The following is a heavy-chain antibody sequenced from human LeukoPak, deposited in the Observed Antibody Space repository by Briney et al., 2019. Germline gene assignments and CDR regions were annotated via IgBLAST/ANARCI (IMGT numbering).Heavy chain of an antibody. V-gene: IGHV3-23*01. CDR3: ATEVPHRSGYSGGSCGFAP. CDR2: INGYVT. Sequence: GGSLRLSCTASGLSFSSHAFSWVRQAPGKGLEWVSAINGYVTYYADSVKGRFTISRDNSENTVYLQMDSLRAADPAVSYCATEVPHRSGYSGGSCGFAPWGPGTLATVSS. J-gene: IGHJ5*02. CDR1: GLSFSSHA. D-gene: IGHD3-22*01.